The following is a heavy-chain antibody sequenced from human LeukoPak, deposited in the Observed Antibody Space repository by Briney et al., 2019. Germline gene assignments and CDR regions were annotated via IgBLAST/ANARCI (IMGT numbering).Heavy chain of an antibody. J-gene: IGHJ3*02. CDR1: GFTFSSYG. CDR2: IWFDGSNK. CDR3: AKERNDCSGGSCLYLDAFDI. V-gene: IGHV3-33*06. D-gene: IGHD2-15*01. Sequence: GGSLRLSCAASGFTFSSYGMHWVRQAPGKGLEWVAVIWFDGSNKYYADSVKGRFTISRDNSKNTLYLQMNSLRAEDTAVYYCAKERNDCSGGSCLYLDAFDIWGQGTMVTVSS.